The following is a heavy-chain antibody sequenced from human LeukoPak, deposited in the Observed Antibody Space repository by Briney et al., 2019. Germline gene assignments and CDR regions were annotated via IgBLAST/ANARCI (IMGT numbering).Heavy chain of an antibody. CDR2: IYYSGST. Sequence: WETLRLSCTVSGGSISYYYWSWIRQPPGKGLEWIGYIYYSGSTNYNPSLKSRVTISVDTSKNQFSLKVNSVTDADTAVYYCARGYSSIWYAPYSIDPWGQGTLVTASS. J-gene: IGHJ5*02. V-gene: IGHV4-59*01. CDR3: ARGYSSIWYAPYSIDP. D-gene: IGHD6-13*01. CDR1: GGSISYYY.